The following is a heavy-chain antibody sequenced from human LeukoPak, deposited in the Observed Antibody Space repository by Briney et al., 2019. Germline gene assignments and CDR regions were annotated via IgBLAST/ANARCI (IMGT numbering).Heavy chain of an antibody. CDR3: ARDSGDSSGPRDAFDI. V-gene: IGHV4-34*01. D-gene: IGHD3-22*01. Sequence: PSETLSLTCAVYGGSFSAYYWSWIRQPPGKGLEWIGEINHSGGTNYNPSLKNRVTISMDTSKNQLSLKLSSVTAADTAVYYCARDSGDSSGPRDAFDIWGQGTMVTVSS. CDR1: GGSFSAYY. J-gene: IGHJ3*02. CDR2: INHSGGT.